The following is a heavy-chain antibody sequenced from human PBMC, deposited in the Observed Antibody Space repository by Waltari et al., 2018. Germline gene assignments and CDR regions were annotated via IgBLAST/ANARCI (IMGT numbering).Heavy chain of an antibody. V-gene: IGHV5-51*01. CDR3: ARGSPKPSGWPLVLDY. Sequence: EVQLVQSGAEVKKPGESLKISCKGSGYSFTSYWIGWVRQMPGKGLEWMGVIYPGDSDTRYSPSFQGQVTISADKSISTAYLQWSSLKASDTAMYYCARGSPKPSGWPLVLDYWGQGTLVTVSS. J-gene: IGHJ4*02. D-gene: IGHD6-19*01. CDR2: IYPGDSDT. CDR1: GYSFTSYW.